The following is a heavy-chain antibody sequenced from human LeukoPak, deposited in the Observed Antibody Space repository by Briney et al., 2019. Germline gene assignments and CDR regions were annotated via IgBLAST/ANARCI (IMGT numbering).Heavy chain of an antibody. V-gene: IGHV3-23*01. J-gene: IGHJ4*02. D-gene: IGHD7-27*01. CDR3: AKDPWGTGDPYYFDY. CDR2: ISGSGRST. CDR1: GFTFSSYA. Sequence: GGSLRLSCAASGFTFSSYAMSWVRHAPGKGLEWVSAISGSGRSTYYADSVKGRFTISRDNSKNTLYLQTHSRRAEDTAVYYCAKDPWGTGDPYYFDYWGQGTLVTVSS.